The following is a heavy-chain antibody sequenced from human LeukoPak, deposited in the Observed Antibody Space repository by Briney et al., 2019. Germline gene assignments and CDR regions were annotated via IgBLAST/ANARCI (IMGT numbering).Heavy chain of an antibody. Sequence: SETLSLTCAVYGGSFSGYYWSWIRQPPGKGLEWIGEINHSGSTNYNPSLKSRVTISVDTSKNQFSLKLSSVTAADTAVYYCARHSKYYYDSSGSYVGYFQHWGQGTLVTVSS. J-gene: IGHJ1*01. CDR3: ARHSKYYYDSSGSYVGYFQH. D-gene: IGHD3-22*01. CDR1: GGSFSGYY. V-gene: IGHV4-34*01. CDR2: INHSGST.